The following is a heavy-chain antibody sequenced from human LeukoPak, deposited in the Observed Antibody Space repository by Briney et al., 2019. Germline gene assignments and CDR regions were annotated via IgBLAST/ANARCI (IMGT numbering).Heavy chain of an antibody. D-gene: IGHD3-10*01. V-gene: IGHV3-48*04. CDR3: ARVKRGPRSYFDY. CDR1: GFTFSSYG. Sequence: PGRSLRLSCAASGFTFSSYGMHWVRQAPGKGLEWVSYISSSGSTIYYADSVKGRFTISRDNAKNSLYLQMNSLRAEDTAVYYCARVKRGPRSYFDYWGQGTLVTVSS. CDR2: ISSSGSTI. J-gene: IGHJ4*02.